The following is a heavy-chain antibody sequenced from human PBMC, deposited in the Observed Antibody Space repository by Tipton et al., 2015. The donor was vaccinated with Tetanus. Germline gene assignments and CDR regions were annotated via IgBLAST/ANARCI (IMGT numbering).Heavy chain of an antibody. CDR3: ARASGSHPSYYYYAADV. V-gene: IGHV4-4*01. Sequence: TLSLTCTVSGDSIGRSNWWSWVRQPPGKGLEWIGEIYHSGSTNYNPSLKGRFTVSVDTSKSQFSLKVSSVTAADTAVYFCARASGSHPSYYYYAADVWGQGTTVTVSS. J-gene: IGHJ6*02. CDR2: IYHSGST. CDR1: GDSIGRSNW. D-gene: IGHD1-26*01.